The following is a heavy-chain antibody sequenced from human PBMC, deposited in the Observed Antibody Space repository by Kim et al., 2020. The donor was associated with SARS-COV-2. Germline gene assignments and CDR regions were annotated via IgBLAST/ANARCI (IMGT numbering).Heavy chain of an antibody. CDR1: GGSISSYY. V-gene: IGHV4-4*07. CDR3: AVIPAIEIE. D-gene: IGHD2-2*02. Sequence: SETLSLTCTVSGGSISSYYWSWIRQPAGKGLEWIGRIFSSGSTSYNPSLKSRVTMSVDSSKNQFTLRLNSVTAADTAVYYCAVIPAIEIEWCQGTPVTVS. CDR2: IFSSGST. J-gene: IGHJ4*02.